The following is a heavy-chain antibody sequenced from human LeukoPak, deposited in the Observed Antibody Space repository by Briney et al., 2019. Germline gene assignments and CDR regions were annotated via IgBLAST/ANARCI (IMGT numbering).Heavy chain of an antibody. Sequence: GGSLRLSCAASGFTFSRYWMSWVRQAPGKGLEWVANIKEDGSDKYYVDSVKGRFTVSRDNAKNSLDLQMNTLRADDTAVYYCARSGEFLAMPSDIWGHGTMVTISS. CDR3: ARSGEFLAMPSDI. CDR1: GFTFSRYW. D-gene: IGHD3-10*01. J-gene: IGHJ3*02. V-gene: IGHV3-7*01. CDR2: IKEDGSDK.